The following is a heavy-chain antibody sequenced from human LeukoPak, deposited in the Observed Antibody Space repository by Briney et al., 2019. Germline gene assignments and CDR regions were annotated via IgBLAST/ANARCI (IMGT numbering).Heavy chain of an antibody. CDR2: KRYDGSNK. Sequence: PGGSLRLLCEASGLSFSDFGMHWVRQAPGKGLEWVAFKRYDGSNKYYADSVKGRFTISRDNSKNTLYLQMNSLRAEDTAVYYCAKVGDDYGDYGDFDYWGQGTLVTVSS. D-gene: IGHD4-17*01. V-gene: IGHV3-30*02. CDR3: AKVGDDYGDYGDFDY. J-gene: IGHJ4*02. CDR1: GLSFSDFG.